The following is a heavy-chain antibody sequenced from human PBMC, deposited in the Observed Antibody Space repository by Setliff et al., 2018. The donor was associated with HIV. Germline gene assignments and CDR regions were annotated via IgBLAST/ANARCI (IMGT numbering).Heavy chain of an antibody. CDR2: IYYNGNT. J-gene: IGHJ4*02. V-gene: IGHV4-59*01. CDR1: GGSISSYY. CDR3: AREIYGGNSGPFDY. Sequence: SETLSLTCTVSGGSISSYYWSWIRQPPGKGLEWIGYIYYNGNTNYNPSLKSRVTISVDTSKNQLSLKLSSVTTADTAVYYCAREIYGGNSGPFDYWGQGTLVTSPQ. D-gene: IGHD4-17*01.